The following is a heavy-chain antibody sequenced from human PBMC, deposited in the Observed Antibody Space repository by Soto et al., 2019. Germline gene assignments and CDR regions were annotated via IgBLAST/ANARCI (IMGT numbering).Heavy chain of an antibody. Sequence: PSETLSLTCTVSVGSISSYYWSWIRQPPGKGLEWIGYIYYSGSTNYNPSLKSRVTISVDTSKNQFSLKLSSVTAADTAVYYCARTSSYDSSGYYPWLGALDIWGQGTMVTVSS. CDR3: ARTSSYDSSGYYPWLGALDI. J-gene: IGHJ3*02. CDR1: VGSISSYY. CDR2: IYYSGST. D-gene: IGHD3-22*01. V-gene: IGHV4-59*01.